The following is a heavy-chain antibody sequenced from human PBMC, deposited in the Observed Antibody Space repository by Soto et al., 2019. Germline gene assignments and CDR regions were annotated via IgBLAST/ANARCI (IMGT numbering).Heavy chain of an antibody. J-gene: IGHJ5*02. V-gene: IGHV5-51*01. D-gene: IGHD2-2*01. Sequence: GESLKISCTGIGYSFTSYWIGWVRQMPGKGLEWMGIIYPGDSDTRYSPSFQGQVTIPADKSITTAYLQWSSLKASDTAMYYCARGYCTTTICDPWFDPWGQGTLVTVSS. CDR1: GYSFTSYW. CDR2: IYPGDSDT. CDR3: ARGYCTTTICDPWFDP.